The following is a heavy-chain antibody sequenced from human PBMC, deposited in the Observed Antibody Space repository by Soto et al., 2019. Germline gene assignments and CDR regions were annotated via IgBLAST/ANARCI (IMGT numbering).Heavy chain of an antibody. CDR1: GGSISSYY. V-gene: IGHV4-4*07. D-gene: IGHD3-10*01. CDR3: ARETASGSYMYYFDY. Sequence: SETLSLTCTVSGGSISSYYWSWVRQSAGKGLEWIGRIYSSGTTNYNPSLKSRVTMSVDTSKNQFSLHLSSVTAADTAVYYCARETASGSYMYYFDYWGQGTLVTVS. CDR2: IYSSGTT. J-gene: IGHJ4*02.